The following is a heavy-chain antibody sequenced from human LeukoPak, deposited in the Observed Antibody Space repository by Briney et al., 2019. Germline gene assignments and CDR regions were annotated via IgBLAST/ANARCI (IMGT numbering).Heavy chain of an antibody. V-gene: IGHV4-61*01. D-gene: IGHD3-22*01. Sequence: SETLPLTCTVSGGSVSSGSYYWSWIRQPPGKGLEWIGYIHYSRSTNYNPSLKSRVTISVDTSKNQFSLKLSSVTAADTAVYYCARGHYYDSSGYLFDYWGQGTLVTVSS. CDR1: GGSVSSGSYY. CDR3: ARGHYYDSSGYLFDY. J-gene: IGHJ4*02. CDR2: IHYSRST.